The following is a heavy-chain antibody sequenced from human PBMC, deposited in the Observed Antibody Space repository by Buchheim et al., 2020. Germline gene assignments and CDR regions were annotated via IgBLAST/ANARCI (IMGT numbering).Heavy chain of an antibody. J-gene: IGHJ5*02. D-gene: IGHD3-9*01. Sequence: EVQLVESGGGLVQPGGSLRLSCAGSGFIFSSHWMHWVRQAPGKGLMWVSGINSDGSFTTYADSVKGRFTISRDNAENTLYLQMNSLRAEDTAVYYCVRGYDTWGQGTL. CDR2: INSDGSFT. V-gene: IGHV3-74*01. CDR3: VRGYDT. CDR1: GFIFSSHW.